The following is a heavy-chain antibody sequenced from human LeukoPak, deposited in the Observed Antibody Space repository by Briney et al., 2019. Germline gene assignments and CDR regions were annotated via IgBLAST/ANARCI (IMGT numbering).Heavy chain of an antibody. CDR2: IYTDGST. J-gene: IGHJ4*02. CDR3: ARGYYYGL. V-gene: IGHV3-53*01. CDR1: GFAVSRNY. Sequence: GGSLRLSCAASGFAVSRNYMSWVRQAPGKGLGWVSVIYTDGSTYYADSVKGRFTISRDNAKNTLYLQMNSLRAEDTAVYYCARGYYYGLWGQGTLVTVSS. D-gene: IGHD3-10*01.